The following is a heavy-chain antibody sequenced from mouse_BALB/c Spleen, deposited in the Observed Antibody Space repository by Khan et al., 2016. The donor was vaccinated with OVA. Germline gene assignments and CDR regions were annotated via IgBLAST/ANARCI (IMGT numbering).Heavy chain of an antibody. CDR3: ARREKYGYDPSWFAY. Sequence: QVQLQQSGAELVRPGASVKLSCKASGYTFTSYWMNWVRQRPGQGLDWMGKINPSDSETHYNQMLKDKATLTDDKSSGPSYMQLSSLTSEDSAVYDCARREKYGYDPSWFAYWGQGTLVTVSA. CDR1: GYTFTSYW. D-gene: IGHD2-2*01. V-gene: IGHV1-61*01. CDR2: INPSDSET. J-gene: IGHJ3*01.